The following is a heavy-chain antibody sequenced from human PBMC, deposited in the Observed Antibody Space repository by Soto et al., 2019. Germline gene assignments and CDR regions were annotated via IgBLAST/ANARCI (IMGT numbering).Heavy chain of an antibody. J-gene: IGHJ6*02. CDR2: INAGNGNT. CDR3: ARGGDYYYGMDV. CDR1: GYTFTGYA. V-gene: IGHV1-3*01. Sequence: ASVKVSCKASGYTFTGYAMHWVRQAPGQRLEWMGWINAGNGNTKYSQKFQGRVTITRDTSASTAYMELSSLRSEDTAVYYCARGGDYYYGMDVWGQGTTVTVSS.